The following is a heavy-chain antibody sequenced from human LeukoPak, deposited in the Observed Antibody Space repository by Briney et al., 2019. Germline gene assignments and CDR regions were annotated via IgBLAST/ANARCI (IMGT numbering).Heavy chain of an antibody. J-gene: IGHJ4*02. Sequence: PGGSLRLSCAASGFTFSSYSMNWVRQAPGKGLEWVSYISSSSSTIYYADSVKGRFTISRDNAKNSLYLQMNSLRAEDTAVYYCASTPIAVALYYFDYWGQGTLVTVSS. CDR3: ASTPIAVALYYFDY. CDR2: ISSSSSTI. V-gene: IGHV3-48*04. D-gene: IGHD6-19*01. CDR1: GFTFSSYS.